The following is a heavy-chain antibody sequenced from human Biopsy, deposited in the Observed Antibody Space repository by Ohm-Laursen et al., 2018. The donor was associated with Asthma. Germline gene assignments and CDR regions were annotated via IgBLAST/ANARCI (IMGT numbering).Heavy chain of an antibody. D-gene: IGHD6-13*01. J-gene: IGHJ6*02. V-gene: IGHV4-39*01. CDR2: IYYSGTT. Sequence: PSQTLSLTCSLSSGSGGYMRSGNYYWGWIRQPPGKGLEWIGSIYYSGTTYYNPSLESRVTVFADTSKNKFSLKLTSVTAADTAVYYCVRGSSSWHHGPFHYYYGLDVWGQGTTATVSS. CDR3: VRGSSSWHHGPFHYYYGLDV. CDR1: SGSGGYMRSGNYY.